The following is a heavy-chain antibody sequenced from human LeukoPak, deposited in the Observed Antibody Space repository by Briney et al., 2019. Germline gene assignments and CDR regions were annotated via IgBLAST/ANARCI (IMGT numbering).Heavy chain of an antibody. CDR3: ARRSKDSSGYYYFDY. CDR1: GGSLSGYF. J-gene: IGHJ4*02. Sequence: PSETLSLTCAVYGGSLSGYFWAWIRQPPGKGVEWIGETNHSGSTNYTPSLKSRVTISVDTSKNQFSLRLTSVTAADTAVYYCARRSKDSSGYYYFDYWGQGTLVTVSS. D-gene: IGHD3-22*01. V-gene: IGHV4-34*01. CDR2: TNHSGST.